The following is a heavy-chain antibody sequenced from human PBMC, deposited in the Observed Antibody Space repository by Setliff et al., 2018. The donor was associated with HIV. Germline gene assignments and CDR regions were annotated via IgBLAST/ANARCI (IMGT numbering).Heavy chain of an antibody. Sequence: SVKVSCKASGGTLSNYPISWVRQVRGQGLEWMGRISPVLRTTKYGQEFQGRVSITADTSTNTVYMDLSSLRSEDTAMYYCARDAGYIGTSWNYWGQGTLVTSPQ. CDR1: GGTLSNYP. CDR2: ISPVLRTT. J-gene: IGHJ4*02. D-gene: IGHD5-12*01. V-gene: IGHV1-69*08. CDR3: ARDAGYIGTSWNY.